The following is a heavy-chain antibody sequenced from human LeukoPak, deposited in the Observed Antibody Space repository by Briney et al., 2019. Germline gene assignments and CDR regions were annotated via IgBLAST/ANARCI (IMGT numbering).Heavy chain of an antibody. Sequence: GGSLRLSCAASGFTFSNFWMSWVRQAPGKGLEWVGRIKSKTGGGTTDYAAPVKGRFTISRDDSKNTLYLQMNSLKTEDTAVYYCTTGVYSGYDFDYWGQGTLVTVSS. CDR3: TTGVYSGYDFDY. CDR1: GFTFSNFW. J-gene: IGHJ4*02. D-gene: IGHD5-12*01. V-gene: IGHV3-15*01. CDR2: IKSKTGGGTT.